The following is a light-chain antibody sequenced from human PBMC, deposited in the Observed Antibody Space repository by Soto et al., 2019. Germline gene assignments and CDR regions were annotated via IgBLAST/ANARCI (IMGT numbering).Light chain of an antibody. V-gene: IGKV3-20*01. CDR1: QSVSSSY. CDR2: GAS. CDR3: QQHGSSLWT. Sequence: EIGLKQSPGTLSLSPGERATLTCRARQSVSSSYLAWYQQRPGQAPRLLIYGASIRATGIPDRFSGSGSGTDFTLTISRLEPEDFAVYFCQQHGSSLWTFCQGTIVDIK. J-gene: IGKJ1*01.